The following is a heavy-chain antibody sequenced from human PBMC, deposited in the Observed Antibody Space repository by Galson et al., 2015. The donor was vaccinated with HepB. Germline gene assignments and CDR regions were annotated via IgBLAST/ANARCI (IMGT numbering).Heavy chain of an antibody. V-gene: IGHV3-33*01. CDR3: ARRNWGGFDY. CDR2: IWYEESDK. J-gene: IGHJ4*02. CDR1: GFTFSSYA. D-gene: IGHD7-27*01. Sequence: SLRLSCAASGFTFSSYAMHWVRQAPGKGLEWVALIWYEESDKYYADSVQGRFTISRDNSKNTLYLQMNSLRVEDTAVYYCARRNWGGFDYWGQGALVTVSS.